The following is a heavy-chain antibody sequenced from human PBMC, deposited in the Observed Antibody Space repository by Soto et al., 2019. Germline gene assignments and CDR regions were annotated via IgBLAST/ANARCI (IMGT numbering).Heavy chain of an antibody. V-gene: IGHV3-23*01. CDR3: AKDHRYCSGGSCYYYYYMDV. Sequence: GGSLRLSCAASGFTFSSYAMSWVRQAPGKGLEWVSAISGSGGSTYYADSVKGRFTISRDNSKNTLYLQMNSLRAEDTAVYYCAKDHRYCSGGSCYYYYYMDVWGKGTTVTVSS. CDR1: GFTFSSYA. J-gene: IGHJ6*03. D-gene: IGHD2-15*01. CDR2: ISGSGGST.